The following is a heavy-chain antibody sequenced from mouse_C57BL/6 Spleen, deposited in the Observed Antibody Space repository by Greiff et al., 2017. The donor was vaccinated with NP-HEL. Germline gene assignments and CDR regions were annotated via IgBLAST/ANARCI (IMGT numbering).Heavy chain of an antibody. CDR1: GYTFTSYW. D-gene: IGHD4-1*01. CDR2: IDPSDSYT. CDR3: ARSDWGHFDY. V-gene: IGHV1-50*01. J-gene: IGHJ2*01. Sequence: QVQLQQSGAELVKPGASVKLSCKASGYTFTSYWMQWVKQRPGQGLEWIGEIDPSDSYTNYNQKFKGKATLTVDTSSSTAYMQLSSLTSEDSAVYYCARSDWGHFDYWGQGTTLTVSS.